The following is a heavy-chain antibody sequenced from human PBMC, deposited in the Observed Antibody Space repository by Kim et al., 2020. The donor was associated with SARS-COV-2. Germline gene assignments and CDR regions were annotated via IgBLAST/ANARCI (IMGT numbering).Heavy chain of an antibody. Sequence: GGSLRLSCAASGFTFSTFWMHWVRQAPGKGLVWVSRINSDGSSTSYADSVKGRFTISRDNAKNTLYLQMNSLRAEDTAVYYCARDSEWRGTYLFDYWGQGTLVTVSS. CDR2: INSDGSST. J-gene: IGHJ4*02. V-gene: IGHV3-74*01. CDR3: ARDSEWRGTYLFDY. D-gene: IGHD3-3*01. CDR1: GFTFSTFW.